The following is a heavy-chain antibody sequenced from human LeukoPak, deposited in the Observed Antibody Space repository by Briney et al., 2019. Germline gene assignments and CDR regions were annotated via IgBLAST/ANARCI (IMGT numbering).Heavy chain of an antibody. CDR1: GFTIDDDA. CDR2: ISGDGGST. J-gene: IGHJ5*02. D-gene: IGHD6-13*01. CDR3: SKDIAAAGINWFDP. Sequence: GGSLRLSCAASGFTIDDDAMHWVRQAPGKGLEWVSLISGDGGSTYYADSVKGRFTISRDNSKNSLYLQMNSLRTEDTALYYCSKDIAAAGINWFDPWGQGTLVTVSS. V-gene: IGHV3-43*02.